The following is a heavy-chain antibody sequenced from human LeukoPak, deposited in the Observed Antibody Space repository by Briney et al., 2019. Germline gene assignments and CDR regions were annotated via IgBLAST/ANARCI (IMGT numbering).Heavy chain of an antibody. CDR2: INPSGGST. CDR3: ARDNAVVVAATFSYFDY. D-gene: IGHD2-15*01. CDR1: GYTFTSYY. V-gene: IGHV1-46*01. J-gene: IGHJ4*02. Sequence: ASVKVSCKASGYTFTSYYMHWMRQAPGQGLEWMGIINPSGGSTSYAQKFQGRVTMTRDTSTSTVYMELSSLRSEDTAVYYCARDNAVVVAATFSYFDYWGQGTLVTVSS.